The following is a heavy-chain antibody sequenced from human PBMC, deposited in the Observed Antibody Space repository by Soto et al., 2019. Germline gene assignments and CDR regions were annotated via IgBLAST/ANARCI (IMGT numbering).Heavy chain of an antibody. CDR3: ARDGLGPYDFWSGYDAFDI. Sequence: PSQTLSLTCAISGDSVSSNSAAWNWIRQSPSRGLEWLGRTYYRSKWYNDYAVSVKSRITINPDTSKNQFSLQLNSVTPEDTAVYYCARDGLGPYDFWSGYDAFDIWGQGTMVPVSS. D-gene: IGHD3-3*01. V-gene: IGHV6-1*01. CDR2: TYYRSKWYN. J-gene: IGHJ3*02. CDR1: GDSVSSNSAA.